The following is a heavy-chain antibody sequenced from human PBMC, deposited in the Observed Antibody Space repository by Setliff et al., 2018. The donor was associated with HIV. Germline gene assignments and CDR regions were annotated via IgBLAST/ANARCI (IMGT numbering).Heavy chain of an antibody. CDR2: IYYSGST. Sequence: PSETLSLTCTVSGGSISSGSYYWGWIRQPPGKGLEWIGSIYYSGSTYYNPSLKSRVTISVDTSKNQFSLKLSSVTAADTAVYYCARHLTYDSSGYYYVGLGNWFDPWGQGTLVTVSS. CDR1: GGSISSGSYY. D-gene: IGHD3-22*01. CDR3: ARHLTYDSSGYYYVGLGNWFDP. V-gene: IGHV4-39*01. J-gene: IGHJ5*02.